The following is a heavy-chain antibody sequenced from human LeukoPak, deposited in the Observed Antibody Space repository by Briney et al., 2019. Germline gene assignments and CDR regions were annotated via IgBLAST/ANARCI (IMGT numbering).Heavy chain of an antibody. CDR2: IKQDGSEK. Sequence: GGSLRLSCAASGFTFSSYWMSWVRQAPGKGLEWVANIKQDGSEKYYVDSVKGRFTTSRDNAKNSLYLQMNSLRAEATAVYYCARAEGSSSWYRYGMDVWGQGTTVTASS. J-gene: IGHJ6*02. CDR1: GFTFSSYW. V-gene: IGHV3-7*01. D-gene: IGHD6-13*01. CDR3: ARAEGSSSWYRYGMDV.